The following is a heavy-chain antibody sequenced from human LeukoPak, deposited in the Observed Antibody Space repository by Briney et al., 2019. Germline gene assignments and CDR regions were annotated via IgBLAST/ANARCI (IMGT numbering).Heavy chain of an antibody. CDR1: GFTFSSYS. J-gene: IGHJ3*02. V-gene: IGHV3-48*01. CDR2: ISSSSTI. D-gene: IGHD2-21*01. CDR3: ARLLWSDAFDI. Sequence: GGSLRLSCAASGFTFSSYSMNWVRQAPGKGLEWVSYISSSSTIYYADSVKGRFTISRDNAKNSLYLQMNSLRAEDTAVYYCARLLWSDAFDIWGQGTMVTVSS.